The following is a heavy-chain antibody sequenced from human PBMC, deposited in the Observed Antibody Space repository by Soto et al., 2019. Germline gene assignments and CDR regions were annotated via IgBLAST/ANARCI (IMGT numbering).Heavy chain of an antibody. D-gene: IGHD6-13*01. Sequence: ASVKVSCKASGFTFTGYYMHWVRQAPGQGLEWMGWINPNSGGTNYAQKFQGWVTMTRDTSISTAYMELSRLRSDDTAVYYWARGEGIAAAGDAFDIWGQGTMVTVSS. CDR2: INPNSGGT. J-gene: IGHJ3*02. V-gene: IGHV1-2*04. CDR3: ARGEGIAAAGDAFDI. CDR1: GFTFTGYY.